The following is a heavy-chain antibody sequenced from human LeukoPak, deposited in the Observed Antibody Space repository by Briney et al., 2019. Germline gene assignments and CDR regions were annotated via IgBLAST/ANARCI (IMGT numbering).Heavy chain of an antibody. D-gene: IGHD3-16*01. V-gene: IGHV4-34*01. J-gene: IGHJ4*02. CDR1: GGSFSGYY. Sequence: SETLSLTCAVYGGSFSGYYWSWIRQPPGKGLEWIGEINHSGSTNYNPSLKSRVTISVDTSKNQFSLKLSSVTAADTAVYYCANSKRGGSYVDYWGQGTLVTVSS. CDR2: INHSGST. CDR3: ANSKRGGSYVDY.